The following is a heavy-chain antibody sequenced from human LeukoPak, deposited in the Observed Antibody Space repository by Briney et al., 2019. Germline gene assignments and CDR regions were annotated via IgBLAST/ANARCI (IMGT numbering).Heavy chain of an antibody. CDR3: ARRGLVGGYSH. J-gene: IGHJ4*02. CDR1: GGTFSSYA. CDR2: IIPIFGTA. V-gene: IGHV1-69*05. D-gene: IGHD3-10*01. Sequence: GSSVKVSCKASGGTFSSYAIRWGRQAPGQGLEWMGGIIPIFGTANYAQKFQGRVTITTDESTSTAYMELSSLRSEDTAVYYCARRGLVGGYSHWGQGTLVTVSS.